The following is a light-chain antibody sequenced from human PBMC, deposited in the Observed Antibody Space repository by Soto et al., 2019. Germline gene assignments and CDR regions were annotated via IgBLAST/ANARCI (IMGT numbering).Light chain of an antibody. CDR2: DAS. J-gene: IGKJ4*01. Sequence: VFTQSPGTLSLSPGERATLSCRASQSVSSYLAWYQQKPGQAPRLLIYDASSRATGIPDRFSGSGSATDFTLTISRLESEDFAVYYCQQYGTSPPLTFGGVTQVEIK. V-gene: IGKV3-20*01. CDR1: QSVSSY. CDR3: QQYGTSPPLT.